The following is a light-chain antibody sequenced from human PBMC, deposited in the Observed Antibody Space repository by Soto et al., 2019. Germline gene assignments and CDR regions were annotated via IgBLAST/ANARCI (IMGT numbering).Light chain of an antibody. CDR1: QSVSSSY. Sequence: EIVLTQSPGTLSLSPGERATLSCRASQSVSSSYLAWYQQKPGQAPRLLIYGASSRATGIPDRFSGSGSGTDFTLTISRLEPEVFAVYYCHQYGISPLFTFGPGTKVDIK. CDR2: GAS. CDR3: HQYGISPLFT. V-gene: IGKV3-20*01. J-gene: IGKJ3*01.